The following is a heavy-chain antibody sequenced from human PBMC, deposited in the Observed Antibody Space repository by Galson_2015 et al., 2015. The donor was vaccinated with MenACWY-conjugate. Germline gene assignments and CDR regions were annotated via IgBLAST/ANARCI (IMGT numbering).Heavy chain of an antibody. V-gene: IGHV3-21*01. D-gene: IGHD4/OR15-4a*01. J-gene: IGHJ4*02. CDR1: GFTFSSYT. Sequence: SLRLSCAASGFTFSSYTMNWVRQAPGKGLEWVSSITSSSSYIYFADSVKGRFTTSRDNAKNSLYLQMNSLRAEDTAVYYCARDLEVGATGEFGYWGQGTLVTVSS. CDR3: ARDLEVGATGEFGY. CDR2: ITSSSSYI.